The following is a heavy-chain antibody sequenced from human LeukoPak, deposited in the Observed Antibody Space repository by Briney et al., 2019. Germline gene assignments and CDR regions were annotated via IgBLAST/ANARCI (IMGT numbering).Heavy chain of an antibody. V-gene: IGHV4-38-2*02. CDR2: IYHSGST. CDR3: ARGGSLTVTSNLYNY. D-gene: IGHD4-17*01. Sequence: SETLSLTCTVSGYSISSGYYWGWIRQPPGKGLEWIGIIYHSGSTYYNPSLKSRVTISLDTPKNQFSLKLSSVTAADTAVYYCARGGSLTVTSNLYNYGGQGTLVTVSS. J-gene: IGHJ4*02. CDR1: GYSISSGYY.